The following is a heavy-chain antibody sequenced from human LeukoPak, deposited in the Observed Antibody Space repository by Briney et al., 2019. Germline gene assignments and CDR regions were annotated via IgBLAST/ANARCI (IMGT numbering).Heavy chain of an antibody. CDR2: IKKDGEEK. CDR3: ARDPYYDGPSFGAFDI. D-gene: IGHD3-22*01. Sequence: GGSLSLSCAASGFTISGSVMSWVRQAPGKGLEWVANIKKDGEEKVYVDSVKGRFTISRDNAMNSLYLQMNTLRAEDTAVYYCARDPYYDGPSFGAFDIWGQGTIVTVSS. J-gene: IGHJ3*02. CDR1: GFTISGSV. V-gene: IGHV3-7*01.